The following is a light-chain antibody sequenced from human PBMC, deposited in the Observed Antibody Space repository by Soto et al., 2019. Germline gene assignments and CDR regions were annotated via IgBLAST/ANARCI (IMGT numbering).Light chain of an antibody. CDR1: SSDVGGSNY. CDR2: EVS. J-gene: IGLJ1*01. CDR3: SSYSSSTTLYV. V-gene: IGLV2-14*01. Sequence: QSARTQPASVSGSPGQSITISCTGTSSDVGGSNYVSWYQQHPGKAPKVIIYEVSNRPSGVSNRFSGSKSGNTASLTISGLQAEDGADYYCSSYSSSTTLYVFGSGTKVTVL.